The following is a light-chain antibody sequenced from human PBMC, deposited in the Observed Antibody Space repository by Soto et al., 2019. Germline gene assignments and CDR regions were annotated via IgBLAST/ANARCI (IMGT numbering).Light chain of an antibody. CDR2: AGT. Sequence: QSALTQPASVSGSPGQSITISCTGAGSDVASYNLVSWYQQRPGKAPKLIIYAGTRRPSGVSNRFSGSQPGNTASLTIYRLQAEDEAEYSCCSYTNSNTYVFGPGTQLTVL. V-gene: IGLV2-23*01. J-gene: IGLJ1*01. CDR3: CSYTNSNTYV. CDR1: GSDVASYNL.